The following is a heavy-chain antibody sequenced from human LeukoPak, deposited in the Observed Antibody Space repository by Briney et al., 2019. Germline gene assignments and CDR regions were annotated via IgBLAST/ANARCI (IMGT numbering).Heavy chain of an antibody. Sequence: SETLSLTCTVSGGSIGSSSYYWGWIRQPPGKGLEWIGTVYYSGSTYYNPSLMSRVTISVDTSKNQFSLKLSSLTAADTAVYYCARQSGAYGRVDYWGQGTLVTVSS. J-gene: IGHJ4*02. D-gene: IGHD3-10*01. CDR1: GGSIGSSSYY. V-gene: IGHV4-39*01. CDR3: ARQSGAYGRVDY. CDR2: VYYSGST.